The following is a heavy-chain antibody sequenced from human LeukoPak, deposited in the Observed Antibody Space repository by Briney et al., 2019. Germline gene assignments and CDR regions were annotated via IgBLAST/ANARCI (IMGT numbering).Heavy chain of an antibody. CDR1: GFTFSSYA. V-gene: IGHV3-23*01. D-gene: IGHD3-10*01. J-gene: IGHJ5*02. CDR2: ISGSGGST. CDR3: AKDLHYGSGSP. Sequence: GGSLRLSCAASGFTFSSYAMSWARQAPGKGLEWVSAISGSGGSTYYADSVKGRFTISSDNSKNTLYLQMNSLRAEDTAVYYCAKDLHYGSGSPWGQGTLVTVSS.